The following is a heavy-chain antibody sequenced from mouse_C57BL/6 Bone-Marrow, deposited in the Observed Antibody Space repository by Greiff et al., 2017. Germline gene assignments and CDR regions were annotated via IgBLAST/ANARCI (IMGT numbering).Heavy chain of an antibody. J-gene: IGHJ1*03. CDR3: AAGGYYGSPDWYFDV. V-gene: IGHV1-42*01. D-gene: IGHD1-1*01. CDR1: GYSFTGYY. CDR2: INPSTGGT. Sequence: VQLQQSGPELVKPGASVKISCKASGYSFTGYYMNWVKQSPEKSLEWIGEINPSTGGTTYNQKFKAKATLTVDKSSSTAYMQLKSMTSEDSAVYYCAAGGYYGSPDWYFDVWGTGTTVTVSS.